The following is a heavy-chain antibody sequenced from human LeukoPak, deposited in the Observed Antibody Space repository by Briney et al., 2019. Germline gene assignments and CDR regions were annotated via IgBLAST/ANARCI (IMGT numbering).Heavy chain of an antibody. CDR1: GGTFSSSA. V-gene: IGHV1-69*05. CDR3: AREGGYCSSTSCYTGDNWFDP. J-gene: IGHJ5*02. Sequence: GASVKVSCKASGGTFSSSAISWVRQAPGQGLEWMGGIIPIFGTANYAQKFQGRVTITTDESTSTAYMELSSLRSEDTAVYYCAREGGYCSSTSCYTGDNWFDPWGQGTLVTVSS. CDR2: IIPIFGTA. D-gene: IGHD2-2*02.